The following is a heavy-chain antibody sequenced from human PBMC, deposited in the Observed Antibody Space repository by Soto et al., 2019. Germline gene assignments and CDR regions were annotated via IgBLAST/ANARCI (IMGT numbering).Heavy chain of an antibody. CDR2: ISSISDNT. D-gene: IGHD2-21*02. V-gene: IGHV3-48*02. CDR3: ARLPKGSLVTA. Sequence: EVQLVESGGGLVYPGGSLRLSCVASGFSFSDYSMNWVRQAPGKGLEWVSYISSISDNTQSADSVKGRFTVYRDNAKNSLFLQMDSLRDEDTAIYYWARLPKGSLVTAWGQGTLVTVSS. CDR1: GFSFSDYS. J-gene: IGHJ4*02.